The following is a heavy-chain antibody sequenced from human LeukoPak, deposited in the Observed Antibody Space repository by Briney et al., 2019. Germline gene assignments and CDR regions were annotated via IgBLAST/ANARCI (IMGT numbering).Heavy chain of an antibody. CDR1: GFTFSSYE. CDR2: ISSSGSTI. J-gene: IGHJ4*02. CDR3: ARGGTGDYWGIDY. V-gene: IGHV3-48*03. D-gene: IGHD4-17*01. Sequence: VGSLRLSCAASGFTFSSYEMNWVRQAPGKGLEWVSYISSSGSTIYYADSVKGRFTISRDNAKNSLYLQMNSLRAEDTAVYYCARGGTGDYWGIDYWGQGTLVTVSS.